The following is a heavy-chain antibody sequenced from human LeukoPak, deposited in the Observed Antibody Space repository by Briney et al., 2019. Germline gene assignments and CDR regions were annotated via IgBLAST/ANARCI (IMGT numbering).Heavy chain of an antibody. CDR3: ARLRSRTGIRYYYYYYGMDV. J-gene: IGHJ6*02. CDR1: GGSISSYY. CDR2: IYYSGST. D-gene: IGHD3-16*01. V-gene: IGHV4-59*01. Sequence: SETLSFTCTVSGGSISSYYWSWIRQPPGKGLEWIGYIYYSGSTNYNPSLKSRVTISVDTSKNQFSLKLSSVTAADTAVYYCARLRSRTGIRYYYYYYGMDVWGQGTTVTVSS.